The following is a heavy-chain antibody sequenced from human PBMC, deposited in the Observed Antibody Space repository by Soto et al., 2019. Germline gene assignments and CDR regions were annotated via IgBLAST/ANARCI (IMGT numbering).Heavy chain of an antibody. CDR2: INPSGGST. V-gene: IGHV1-46*03. Sequence: ASVKVSCKASGYSFTGNSLHWVRQAPGQGLEWMGIINPSGGSTSYAQKFQGRVTMTRDTSTSTVYMELSSLRSEDTAVYYCARPNRYGGYVAYWGQGTLVTVSS. CDR3: ARPNRYGGYVAY. CDR1: GYSFTGNS. J-gene: IGHJ4*02. D-gene: IGHD5-12*01.